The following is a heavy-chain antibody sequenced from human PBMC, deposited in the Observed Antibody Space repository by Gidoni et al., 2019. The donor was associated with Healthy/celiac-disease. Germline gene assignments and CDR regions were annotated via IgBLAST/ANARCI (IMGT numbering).Heavy chain of an antibody. V-gene: IGHV1-69*01. Sequence: QVQLVQSGAEVKKPGSSVKVSCKASGGTFSSYAISWVRQAPGQGLEWMGGIIPIFGTANYAQKFQGRVTITADESTSTAYMELSSLRSEDTAVYYCARPKNYYDSSGYLFDYWGQGTLVTVSS. CDR3: ARPKNYYDSSGYLFDY. D-gene: IGHD3-22*01. CDR1: GGTFSSYA. CDR2: IIPIFGTA. J-gene: IGHJ4*02.